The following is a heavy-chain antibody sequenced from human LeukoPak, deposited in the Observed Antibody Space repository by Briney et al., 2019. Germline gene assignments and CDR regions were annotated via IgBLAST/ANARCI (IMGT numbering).Heavy chain of an antibody. V-gene: IGHV1-2*06. CDR1: GYTFTSYG. D-gene: IGHD3-3*01. CDR3: ARGSRFLEWLLSGDQSGGRDNWFDP. J-gene: IGHJ5*02. CDR2: INPNSGGT. Sequence: ASVKVSCKASGYTFTSYGISWVRQAPGQGLEWMGRINPNSGGTNYAQKFQGRVTMTRDTSISTAYMELSRLRSDDTAVYYCARGSRFLEWLLSGDQSGGRDNWFDPWGQGTLVTVSS.